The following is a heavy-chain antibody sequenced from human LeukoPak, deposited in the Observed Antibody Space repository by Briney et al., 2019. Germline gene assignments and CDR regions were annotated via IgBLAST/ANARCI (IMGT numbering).Heavy chain of an antibody. CDR2: IDWNGGST. CDR3: ARDLARQVVHP. J-gene: IGHJ5*02. Sequence: GGSLRLSCAASGFTFDDYGMGWVSQAPGKGLEWVSGIDWNGGSTGYADSVKGRFTISRDNAKNSLYLQMNSLRAEDTALYYCARDLARQVVHPWGQGTLVTVSS. D-gene: IGHD2-15*01. V-gene: IGHV3-20*04. CDR1: GFTFDDYG.